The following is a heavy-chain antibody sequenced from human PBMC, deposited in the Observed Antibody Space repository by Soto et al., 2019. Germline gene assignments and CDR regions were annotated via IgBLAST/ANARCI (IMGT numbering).Heavy chain of an antibody. V-gene: IGHV3-53*01. J-gene: IGHJ5*02. Sequence: EVQLVESGGGLIRPGGSLRLSCAASGFTVSSNYMSWVRQAPGKGLEWVSFIYSGGSTHYADSVKGRFTISRDNSENTLYLQMDSLRGEDTAVYYCAGVNPPYPWGQGTLVTVSS. CDR2: IYSGGST. CDR3: AGVNPPYP. CDR1: GFTVSSNY.